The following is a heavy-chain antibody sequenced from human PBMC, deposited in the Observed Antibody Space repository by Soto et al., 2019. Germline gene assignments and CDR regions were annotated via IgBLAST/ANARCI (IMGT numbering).Heavy chain of an antibody. CDR2: IIPIFGTA. D-gene: IGHD3-9*01. J-gene: IGHJ6*02. V-gene: IGHV1-69*13. CDR3: ARDNGNPYYDILTGYQEYYYRMDV. CDR1: GGTFSSYA. Sequence: ASVKVSCKASGGTFSSYAISWVRQAPGQGLEWMGGIIPIFGTANYAQKFQGRVTITADESTSTAYMELSSLRSEDTAVYYCARDNGNPYYDILTGYQEYYYRMDVWGQGTTVTVSS.